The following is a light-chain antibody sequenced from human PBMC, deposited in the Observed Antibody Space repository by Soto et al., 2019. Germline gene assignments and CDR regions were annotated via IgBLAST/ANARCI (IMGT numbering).Light chain of an antibody. CDR1: SNDVGSSNL. CDR3: CSFAHTRVL. Sequence: QSVLTQPASVSGSPGQSITISCTGPSNDVGSSNLVSWYQQHPGKAPKLIIYEDTKRPSGVSNRFSGSKSGNTASLTVSALQAEDEADYYCCSFAHTRVLFGGGTKVTVL. CDR2: EDT. J-gene: IGLJ3*02. V-gene: IGLV2-23*01.